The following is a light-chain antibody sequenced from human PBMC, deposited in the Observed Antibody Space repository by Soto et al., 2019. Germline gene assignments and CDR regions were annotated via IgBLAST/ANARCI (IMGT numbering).Light chain of an antibody. CDR2: AAS. Sequence: DIQMTQSPSSLSASVGDRVTITCRASQSISTYLNWYQQKPGKAPKLLIYAASTLQSGVPSRFSGSGSGTDFRLTITSLQPEDIATSYCQQSSTTPRTFGQGTNVDFK. J-gene: IGKJ1*01. CDR3: QQSSTTPRT. V-gene: IGKV1-39*01. CDR1: QSISTY.